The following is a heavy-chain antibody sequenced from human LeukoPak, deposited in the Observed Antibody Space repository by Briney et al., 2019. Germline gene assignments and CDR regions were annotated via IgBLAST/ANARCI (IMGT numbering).Heavy chain of an antibody. CDR3: ARQSMVRGVVSYYYNGMDV. Sequence: SETLSLTCTVSGGSISSSSYYWGWIRQPPGKGLEWIGSIYYSGSTYYNPSLKSRVTISVDTSKNQFSLKLSSVTAADTAVYYCARQSMVRGVVSYYYNGMDVWGQGTTVTVPS. J-gene: IGHJ6*02. CDR1: GGSISSSSYY. CDR2: IYYSGST. V-gene: IGHV4-39*01. D-gene: IGHD3-10*01.